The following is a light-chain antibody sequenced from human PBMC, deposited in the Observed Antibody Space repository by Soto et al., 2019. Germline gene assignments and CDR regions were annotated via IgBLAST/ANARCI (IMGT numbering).Light chain of an antibody. CDR2: DAS. J-gene: IGKJ2*01. V-gene: IGKV1-33*01. CDR1: QDISNF. Sequence: DIQMTQSPSSLSASVGDRVTITCQASQDISNFLNWYQQKPGKAPKLLIYDASYLQAGVPSRFSGSGSRTDFTXTISSLQPEDIATYFCQHYNNLPYTFGQGTKLEI. CDR3: QHYNNLPYT.